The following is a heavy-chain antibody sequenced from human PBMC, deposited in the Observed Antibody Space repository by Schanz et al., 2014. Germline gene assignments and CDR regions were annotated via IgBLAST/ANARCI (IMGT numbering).Heavy chain of an antibody. Sequence: QVQLVQSGAEVKKPGSSVKVSCTASGGTFSSYAFSWVRQAPGQGLEWMGKIIPILGMENYAQKFQGRVTITADISTSTAYMDLSSLRSDDTAVYYCARDRGHVEQLVLEWYYAMDVWGQGTTVTVSS. CDR3: ARDRGHVEQLVLEWYYAMDV. V-gene: IGHV1-69*04. CDR1: GGTFSSYA. J-gene: IGHJ6*02. D-gene: IGHD6-6*01. CDR2: IIPILGME.